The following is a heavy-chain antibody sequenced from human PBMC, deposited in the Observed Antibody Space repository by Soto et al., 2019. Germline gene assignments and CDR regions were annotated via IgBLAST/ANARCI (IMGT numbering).Heavy chain of an antibody. D-gene: IGHD1-26*01. V-gene: IGHV3-33*01. J-gene: IGHJ3*02. CDR2: IWYDGSNK. CDR3: ARDPEWELFDDAFDI. Sequence: QVQLVESGGGVVQPGRSLRLSCAASGFTFSSYGMHWVRQAPGKGLEWVAVIWYDGSNKYYADSVKGRFTISRDNSKNTLYLQMNSLRAEDTAVYYCARDPEWELFDDAFDIWGQGTMVTVSS. CDR1: GFTFSSYG.